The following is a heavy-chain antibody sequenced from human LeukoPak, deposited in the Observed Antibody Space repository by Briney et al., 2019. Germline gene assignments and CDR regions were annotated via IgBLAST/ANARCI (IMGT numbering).Heavy chain of an antibody. V-gene: IGHV3-43D*03. D-gene: IGHD3-9*01. CDR2: ISWDGGST. Sequence: GGSLRLSCAASGFTFDDYAMHWVRQAPGKGLEWVSLISWDGGSTYYADSVKGRFTISRDNAKNSLYLQMNSLRAEDTALYYCARVLDLVSGGSDYWGQGTLVTVSS. CDR3: ARVLDLVSGGSDY. CDR1: GFTFDDYA. J-gene: IGHJ4*02.